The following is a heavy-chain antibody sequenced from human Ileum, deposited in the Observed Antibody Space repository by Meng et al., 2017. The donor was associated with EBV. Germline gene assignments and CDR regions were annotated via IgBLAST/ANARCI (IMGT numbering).Heavy chain of an antibody. CDR2: IYHSGST. J-gene: IGHJ4*02. V-gene: IGHV4-4*02. CDR3: ASGRDYAWHS. D-gene: IGHD4-17*01. CDR1: GDSISSNNW. Sequence: QLQASGPGLVKPSGTLSLTCAVSGDSISSNNWWSWVRQPPGKGLEWIGEIYHSGSTNYNPSFKSRVTMSVDKSKNQISLNLSSVTAADTAVYYCASGRDYAWHSWGRGTLVTVSS.